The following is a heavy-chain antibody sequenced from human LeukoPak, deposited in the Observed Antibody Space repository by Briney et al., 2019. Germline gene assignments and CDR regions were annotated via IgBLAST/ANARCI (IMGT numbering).Heavy chain of an antibody. J-gene: IGHJ4*02. CDR3: ARDGRIAAAGFFDY. D-gene: IGHD6-13*01. Sequence: GRSLRLSCAASGFTFSSYAMHWVRQAPGKGLEWVAVISYDGSNKYYADSVKGRFTISRDNSKNTLYLQMNSLRAEDTAVYYCARDGRIAAAGFFDYWGQGTLVTVSS. CDR1: GFTFSSYA. V-gene: IGHV3-30-3*01. CDR2: ISYDGSNK.